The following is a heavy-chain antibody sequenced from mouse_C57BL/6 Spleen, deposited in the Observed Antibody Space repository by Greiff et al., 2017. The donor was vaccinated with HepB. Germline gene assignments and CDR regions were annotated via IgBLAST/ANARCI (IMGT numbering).Heavy chain of an antibody. CDR1: GYSITSDYY. J-gene: IGHJ4*01. V-gene: IGHV3-6*01. Sequence: EVQLVESGPGLVKPSQSLSLTCSVSGYSITSDYYWNWIRQLPGNKLEWMDYIRYDGSNNYNPSLKKRTTFTRDTSKNQFFLKLNSVTTEDTATYYCARSYYNAMDYWGQGTTVTVSS. CDR3: ARSYYNAMDY. D-gene: IGHD2-12*01. CDR2: IRYDGSN.